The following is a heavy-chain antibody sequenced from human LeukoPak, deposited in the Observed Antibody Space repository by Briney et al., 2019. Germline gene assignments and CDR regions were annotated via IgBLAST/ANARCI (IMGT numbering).Heavy chain of an antibody. J-gene: IGHJ6*02. Sequence: PSETLSLTCTVSGGSISSSSYYWGWIRQPPGKGLEWIGSIYYSGSTYYSPSLKSRVTISVDTSKNQFSLKLSSVTAADTAVYYCARQPYYYDSRLYGMDVWGQGTTVTVSS. D-gene: IGHD3-22*01. CDR3: ARQPYYYDSRLYGMDV. CDR1: GGSISSSSYY. CDR2: IYYSGST. V-gene: IGHV4-39*01.